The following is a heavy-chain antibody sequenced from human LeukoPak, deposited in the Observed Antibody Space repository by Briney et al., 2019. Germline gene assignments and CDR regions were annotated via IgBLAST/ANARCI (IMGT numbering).Heavy chain of an antibody. CDR3: AKDTRWRFLGPLDY. D-gene: IGHD3-3*01. CDR1: GFTVSSYA. V-gene: IGHV3-23*01. CDR2: ISGSGGST. J-gene: IGHJ4*02. Sequence: GGSLRLSCAASGFTVSSYAMSWVRQAPGKGLEWVSAISGSGGSTYYADSVKGRFTISRDNSKNTLYLQMNSLRAEDTAAYYCAKDTRWRFLGPLDYRGQGTLVTVSS.